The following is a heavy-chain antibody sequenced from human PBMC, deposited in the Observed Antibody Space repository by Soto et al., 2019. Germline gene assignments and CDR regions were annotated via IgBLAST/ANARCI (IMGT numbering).Heavy chain of an antibody. CDR2: SYYSGST. CDR1: GGYINSYY. V-gene: IGHV4-59*01. Sequence: SETLSLTCTVSGGYINSYYGSWIRQPPGKGLEWIGYSYYSGSTIYNPSLKSRVTISIDTSKKQFSLNLNSVTAADTAVYYCAKDLLRTGYYFANWGQGTLVTVSS. D-gene: IGHD3-9*01. CDR3: AKDLLRTGYYFAN. J-gene: IGHJ4*02.